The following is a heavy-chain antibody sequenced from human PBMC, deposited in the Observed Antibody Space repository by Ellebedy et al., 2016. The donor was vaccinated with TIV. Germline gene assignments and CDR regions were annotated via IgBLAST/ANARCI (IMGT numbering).Heavy chain of an antibody. V-gene: IGHV4-39*01. CDR2: IYYSGRT. CDR3: ARHIWGGGWYLVDY. CDR1: GFSLSTSGVG. Sequence: SGPTLVKPTQTLTLTCTFSGFSLSTSGVGVGWIRQPPGKGLEWIGSIYYSGRTHYNPSLRSRISVSVDTSNNQFSLKLRSVTAADTAVYYCARHIWGGGWYLVDYWGQGILVTVSS. J-gene: IGHJ4*02. D-gene: IGHD6-19*01.